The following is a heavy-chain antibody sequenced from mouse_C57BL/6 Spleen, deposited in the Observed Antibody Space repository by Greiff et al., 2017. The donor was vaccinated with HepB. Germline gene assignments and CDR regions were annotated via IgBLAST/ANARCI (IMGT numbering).Heavy chain of an antibody. V-gene: IGHV1-4*01. J-gene: IGHJ2*01. CDR2: INPSSGYT. Sequence: VQLQQSGADLARPGASVKMSCKASGYTFTSYTMHWVKQRPGQGLEWIGYINPSSGYTKYNQKFKDKATLTADKSSSTAYMQLSSLTSEESAVYYCARLANWDDYWGQGTTLTVSS. CDR1: GYTFTSYT. D-gene: IGHD4-1*01. CDR3: ARLANWDDY.